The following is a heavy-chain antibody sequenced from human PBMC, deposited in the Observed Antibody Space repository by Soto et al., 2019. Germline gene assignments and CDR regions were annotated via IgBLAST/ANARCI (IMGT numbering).Heavy chain of an antibody. CDR1: GYNFTGYY. D-gene: IGHD2-15*01. V-gene: IGHV1-2*02. Sequence: GASVKVSCKDSGYNFTGYYMNWVRQAPGQGPEWMGWINPNSGGTNYAQKFQGRVTMTRDTSIITAYMELSRLPSDDTAVYYCARGQAANFDYWGQGTLVTVSS. CDR3: ARGQAANFDY. J-gene: IGHJ4*02. CDR2: INPNSGGT.